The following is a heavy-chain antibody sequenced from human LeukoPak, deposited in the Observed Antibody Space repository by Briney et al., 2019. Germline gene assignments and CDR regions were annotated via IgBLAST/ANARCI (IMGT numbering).Heavy chain of an antibody. J-gene: IGHJ4*02. CDR2: INPSGGST. Sequence: ASVKVSCKASGYTFTSYYMHWVRQAPGQGLEWMGIINPSGGSTSYAQKFQGRVTMTRDTSTSTVYMELSSLRSEDTAVYYCAREPLYVWGSYRHFDYWGQGTLVTVSS. CDR1: GYTFTSYY. V-gene: IGHV1-46*01. CDR3: AREPLYVWGSYRHFDY. D-gene: IGHD3-16*02.